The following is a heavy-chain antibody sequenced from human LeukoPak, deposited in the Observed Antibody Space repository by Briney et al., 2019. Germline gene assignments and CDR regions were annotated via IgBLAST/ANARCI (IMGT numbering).Heavy chain of an antibody. D-gene: IGHD3-10*01. CDR3: ARDLRPGTYYYYGMDV. CDR2: ISYDGSNK. V-gene: IGHV3-30*04. CDR1: GFTFSSYA. Sequence: GGSLRLSCAASGFTFSSYAMHWVRQAPGKGLEWVAVISYDGSNKYYADSVKGRFTISRDNSKNTLYLQMNSLRAEDTAVYYCARDLRPGTYYYYGMDVWGQGTTVTVSS. J-gene: IGHJ6*02.